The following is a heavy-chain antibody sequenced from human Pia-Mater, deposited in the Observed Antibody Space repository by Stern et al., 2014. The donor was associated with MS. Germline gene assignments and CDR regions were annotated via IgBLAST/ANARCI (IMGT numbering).Heavy chain of an antibody. CDR2: ISWNSGSI. CDR1: GFTFDDYA. J-gene: IGHJ6*02. CDR3: AKDRNRGYSYGYSYGMDV. D-gene: IGHD5-18*01. V-gene: IGHV3-9*01. Sequence: EVQLLESGGGLVQPGRSLRLSCAASGFTFDDYAMHWVRQAPGKGLEWGSGISWNSGSIGYADSVKGRFTISRDNAKNSLYLQMNSLRAEDTALYYCAKDRNRGYSYGYSYGMDVWGQGTTVTVSS.